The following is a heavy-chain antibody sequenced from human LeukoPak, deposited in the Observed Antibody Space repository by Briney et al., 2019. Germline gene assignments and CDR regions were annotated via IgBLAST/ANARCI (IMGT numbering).Heavy chain of an antibody. D-gene: IGHD2-2*02. V-gene: IGHV4-30-4*08. CDR1: Y. Sequence: YWSWIRQPPGKGLEWIGYIYYSGSTYYNPSLKSRVIISVETSKNQFSLKLSSVTAADTAVYYCARDTPRRGYCSSTSCYKRYAFDIWGQGTMVTVSS. CDR2: IYYSGST. J-gene: IGHJ3*02. CDR3: ARDTPRRGYCSSTSCYKRYAFDI.